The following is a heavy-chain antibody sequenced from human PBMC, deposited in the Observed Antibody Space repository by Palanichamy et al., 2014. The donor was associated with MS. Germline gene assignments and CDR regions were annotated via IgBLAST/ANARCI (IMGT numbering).Heavy chain of an antibody. J-gene: IGHJ4*02. CDR2: ISSSLSYK. V-gene: IGHV3-21*01. CDR3: ARDGASDQWLVLHDF. Sequence: EVQLLESGGGLVKPGGSLRLSCTASGFTFRDHTINWVRQAPGKGLEWVSSISSSLSYKYYADSVKGRFTISRDNAKNSVYLQMNSLRAEDSAIYYCARDGASDQWLVLHDFWGQGTWVTVSS. D-gene: IGHD6-19*01. CDR1: GFTFRDHT.